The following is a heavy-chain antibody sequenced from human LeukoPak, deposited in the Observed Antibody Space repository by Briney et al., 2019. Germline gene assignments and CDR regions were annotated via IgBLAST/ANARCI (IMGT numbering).Heavy chain of an antibody. J-gene: IGHJ4*02. CDR1: GFAFSSYA. CDR3: ARDKDIRLLLDY. CDR2: ISGSGGST. D-gene: IGHD2-15*01. V-gene: IGHV3-23*01. Sequence: GGSLRLSCAASGFAFSSYAMSWVRQAPGKGLEWVSAISGSGGSTYYADSVKGRFTISRDNAKNSLYLQMNSLRAEDTAVYYCARDKDIRLLLDYWGQGTLVTVSS.